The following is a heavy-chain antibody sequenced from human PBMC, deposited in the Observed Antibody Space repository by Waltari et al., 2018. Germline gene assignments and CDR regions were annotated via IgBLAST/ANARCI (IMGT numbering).Heavy chain of an antibody. CDR1: GYSINSGYY. V-gene: IGHV4-38-2*01. D-gene: IGHD2-2*03. Sequence: QVQLQESGPGLVKPSETLSLTCDVSGYSINSGYYWGWIRQSPGKGLEWIATCYHAGDTFYNPALKSRVTISMDTSKNQFSLKLNSVTAADTAVYFCSRQVLGYCTSAACRRLESWGQGTLVTVSS. CDR3: SRQVLGYCTSAACRRLES. CDR2: CYHAGDT. J-gene: IGHJ4*02.